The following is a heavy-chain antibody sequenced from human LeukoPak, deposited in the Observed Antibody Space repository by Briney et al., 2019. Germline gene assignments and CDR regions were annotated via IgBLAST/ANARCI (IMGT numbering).Heavy chain of an antibody. CDR3: AADVIPGPKGFDP. V-gene: IGHV1-58*02. CDR2: IVVGSGNT. Sequence: SVKVSCKASGITFNRFAIQWVRQARGQRLEWIGWIVVGSGNTKYAQKFQRRVTITRDMSTSTAYMELSSLRSEDSAVYYCAADVIPGPKGFDPWGQGTLVTVSS. J-gene: IGHJ5*02. CDR1: GITFNRFA. D-gene: IGHD2-21*01.